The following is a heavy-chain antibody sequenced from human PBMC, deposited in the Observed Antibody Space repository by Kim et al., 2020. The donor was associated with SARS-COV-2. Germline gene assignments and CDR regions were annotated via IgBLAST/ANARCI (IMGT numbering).Heavy chain of an antibody. CDR1: GYSFTSYW. CDR2: IDPSDSYT. V-gene: IGHV5-10-1*01. CDR3: ARDIVVVPAAMYYYGMDV. D-gene: IGHD2-2*01. J-gene: IGHJ6*02. Sequence: GESLQISCQGSGYSFTSYWIRLVRQMPGKGLEWMGRIDPSDSYTNYSPSFQGHVTISADKSISTAYLQWSSLKASDTAMYYCARDIVVVPAAMYYYGMDVWGQGTTVTVSS.